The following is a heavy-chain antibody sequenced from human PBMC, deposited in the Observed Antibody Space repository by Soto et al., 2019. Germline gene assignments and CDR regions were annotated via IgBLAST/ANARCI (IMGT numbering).Heavy chain of an antibody. J-gene: IGHJ5*02. CDR3: ARLWGSGIATLIWFDP. Sequence: PGESLKISCKGSGYSFTSYWISWVRQMPGKGLEWMGRIDPSDSYTNYSPSFQGHVTISADKSISTAYLQWSSLKASDTAMYYCARLWGSGIATLIWFDPWGQGTLVTVSS. D-gene: IGHD3-10*01. CDR1: GYSFTSYW. V-gene: IGHV5-10-1*01. CDR2: IDPSDSYT.